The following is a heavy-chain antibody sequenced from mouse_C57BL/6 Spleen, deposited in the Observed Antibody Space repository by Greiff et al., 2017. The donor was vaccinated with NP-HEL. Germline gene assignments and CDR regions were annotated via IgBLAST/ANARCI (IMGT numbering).Heavy chain of an antibody. CDR3: ASMVTTRYYAMDY. Sequence: QVQLQQSGPGLVAPSQSLSITCTVSGFSLTSYAISWVRQPPGKGLEWLGVIWTGGGTNYNSALKSRLSISKDNSKSQVFLKMNSLQTDDTARYYCASMVTTRYYAMDYWGQGTSVTVSS. CDR2: IWTGGGT. CDR1: GFSLTSYA. D-gene: IGHD2-2*01. V-gene: IGHV2-9-1*01. J-gene: IGHJ4*01.